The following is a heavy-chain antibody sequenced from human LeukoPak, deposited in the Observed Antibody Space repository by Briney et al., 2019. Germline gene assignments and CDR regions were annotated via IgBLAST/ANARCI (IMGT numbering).Heavy chain of an antibody. CDR2: ISAYNGNT. V-gene: IGHV1-18*01. D-gene: IGHD3-3*01. CDR1: GYTFTSYG. Sequence: ASVKVSCKASGYTFTSYGISWVRQAPGQGLEWMGWISAYNGNTNYAQKLQGRVTMTTDTSTSTAYMELRSLRSDDTAVYYCARGQGYDFWSGYIVDTAMVKFDYWGQGTLVTVSS. CDR3: ARGQGYDFWSGYIVDTAMVKFDY. J-gene: IGHJ4*02.